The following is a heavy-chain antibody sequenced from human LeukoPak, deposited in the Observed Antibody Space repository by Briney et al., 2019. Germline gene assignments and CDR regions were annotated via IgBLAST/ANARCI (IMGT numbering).Heavy chain of an antibody. CDR2: IYYSGST. V-gene: IGHV4-59*01. CDR3: ARARCCSCSFEY. D-gene: IGHD2-2*01. J-gene: IGHJ4*02. Sequence: SETLSLTCTVSGGSISSYYWSWIRQPPGKGLEWIGYIYYSGSTNYNASLKSRVTISVDTSKNQFSLKLSSVTAADTAVYYCARARCCSCSFEYWGQGILVTVSS. CDR1: GGSISSYY.